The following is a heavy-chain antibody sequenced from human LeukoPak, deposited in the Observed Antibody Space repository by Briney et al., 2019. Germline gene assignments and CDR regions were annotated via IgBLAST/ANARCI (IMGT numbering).Heavy chain of an antibody. J-gene: IGHJ4*02. CDR2: IWYDGSNK. D-gene: IGHD3-3*01. CDR1: GFTFDDFA. CDR3: ARSTRFLEWLLIL. Sequence: GGSLRLSCVASGFTFDDFAMHWVRQAPGKGLEWVAVIWYDGSNKYYADSVKGRFTISRDNSKNTLYLQMNSLRAEDTAVYCCARSTRFLEWLLILWGQGTLVTVSS. V-gene: IGHV3-33*08.